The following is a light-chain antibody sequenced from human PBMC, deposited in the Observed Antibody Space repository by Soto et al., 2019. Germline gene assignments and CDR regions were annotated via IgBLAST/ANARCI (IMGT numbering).Light chain of an antibody. CDR2: WAS. J-gene: IGKJ1*01. V-gene: IGKV4-1*01. Sequence: DIVMTQSPDSLAVSLGERATINCKSSQSVLYSSNNKNYLAWYQQKPGQPPKLLIYWASTRESGVPDRFSGSWSGTDFPLTISSLQAEDVAVYYCQQYYSTPWTFGQGTKVEIK. CDR1: QSVLYSSNNKNY. CDR3: QQYYSTPWT.